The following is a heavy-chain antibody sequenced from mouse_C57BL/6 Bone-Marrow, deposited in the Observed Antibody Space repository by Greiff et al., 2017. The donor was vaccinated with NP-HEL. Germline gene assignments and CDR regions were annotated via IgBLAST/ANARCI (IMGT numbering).Heavy chain of an antibody. CDR2: INYDGSST. Sequence: EVKLMESEGGLVQPGSSMKLSCTASGFTFSDYYMAWVRQVPEKGLEWVANINYDGSSTYYLDSLKSRFIISRDNAKNILYLQMSSLKSEDTATYYCARDLSVTTVADWYFDVWGTGTTVTVSS. CDR3: ARDLSVTTVADWYFDV. J-gene: IGHJ1*03. CDR1: GFTFSDYY. V-gene: IGHV5-16*01. D-gene: IGHD1-1*01.